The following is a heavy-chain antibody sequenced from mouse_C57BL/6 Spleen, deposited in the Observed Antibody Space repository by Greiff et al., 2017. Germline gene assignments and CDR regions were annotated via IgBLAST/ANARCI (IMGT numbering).Heavy chain of an antibody. D-gene: IGHD1-1*01. CDR1: GYSITSGYY. V-gene: IGHV3-6*01. CDR2: ISYDGSN. J-gene: IGHJ1*03. CDR3: AREGYYGSHWYFDV. Sequence: EVQRVESGPGLVKPSQSLSLTCSVTGYSITSGYYWNWIRQFPGNKLEWMGYISYDGSNNYNPSLKNRISITRDTSKNQFFLKLNSVTTEDTATYYCAREGYYGSHWYFDVWGTGTTVTVSS.